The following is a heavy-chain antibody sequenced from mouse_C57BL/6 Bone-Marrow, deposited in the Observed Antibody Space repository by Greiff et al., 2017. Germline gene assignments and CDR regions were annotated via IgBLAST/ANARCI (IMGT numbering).Heavy chain of an antibody. D-gene: IGHD1-1*01. CDR1: GYTFTSYW. CDR3: ARTENYYGSSPWYFDV. J-gene: IGHJ1*03. V-gene: IGHV1-55*01. Sequence: QVQLQQPGAELVKPGASVKMSCKASGYTFTSYWITWVKQRPGQGLEWIGDIYPGSGSTNYNEKFKSKATLPVDTSSSTAYMQLSSLTSEDSAVYYCARTENYYGSSPWYFDVWGTGTTVTVSS. CDR2: IYPGSGST.